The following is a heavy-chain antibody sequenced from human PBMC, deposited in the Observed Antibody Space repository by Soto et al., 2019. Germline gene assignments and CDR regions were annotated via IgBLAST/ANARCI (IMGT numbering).Heavy chain of an antibody. J-gene: IGHJ6*02. Sequence: SETLSLTCTVSGGSISSYYWSWIRQPPGKGLEWIGYIYYSGSTNYNPSLKSRVTISVDTSKNQFSLKLSSVTAADTAVYYCARDRAAAGHYYYYGMDVWGQGTTVTVSS. CDR1: GGSISSYY. CDR2: IYYSGST. CDR3: ARDRAAAGHYYYYGMDV. D-gene: IGHD6-13*01. V-gene: IGHV4-59*01.